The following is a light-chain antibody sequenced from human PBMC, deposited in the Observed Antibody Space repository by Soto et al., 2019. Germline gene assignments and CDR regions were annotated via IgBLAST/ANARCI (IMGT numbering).Light chain of an antibody. CDR1: SSDIGGYNF. Sequence: QSALTQPASVSGSPGQSITISCTGTSSDIGGYNFVSWYQQHPGKAPKRLIYDVRNRPSGVSNRCSGSKSGNTASLTISGIQAEDEADYYCNSYRTISTYVFGTGTKLTVL. J-gene: IGLJ1*01. V-gene: IGLV2-14*01. CDR3: NSYRTISTYV. CDR2: DVR.